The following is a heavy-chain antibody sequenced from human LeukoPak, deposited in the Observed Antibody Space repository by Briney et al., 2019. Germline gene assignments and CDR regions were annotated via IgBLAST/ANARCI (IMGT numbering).Heavy chain of an antibody. J-gene: IGHJ6*02. CDR1: GGSISSSNDY. CDR3: ARGGEYSSSWYDPYYYGMDV. CDR2: IDPNGTT. Sequence: RASETLSLTCTVAGGSISSSNDYWGWVRQPPGKGLEWIGEIDPNGTTNYNPSLKSRVIVSVDTSKNQFSLKLSSVTAADTAVYYCARGGEYSSSWYDPYYYGMDVWGQGTTVTVSS. D-gene: IGHD6-13*01. V-gene: IGHV4-39*07.